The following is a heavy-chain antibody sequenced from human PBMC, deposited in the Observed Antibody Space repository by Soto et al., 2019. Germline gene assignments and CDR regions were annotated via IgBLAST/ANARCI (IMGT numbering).Heavy chain of an antibody. V-gene: IGHV1-2*02. Sequence: ASVKVSCKASGYTFTGYYMHWVRQAPGQGLEWMGWINPNSGGTNYAQKFQGRVTMTRDTSISTAYMELSRLRSDDTAVYYCARDWPRIPAAREVWFDPWGQGTLVTVSS. CDR1: GYTFTGYY. CDR2: INPNSGGT. J-gene: IGHJ5*02. D-gene: IGHD2-2*01. CDR3: ARDWPRIPAAREVWFDP.